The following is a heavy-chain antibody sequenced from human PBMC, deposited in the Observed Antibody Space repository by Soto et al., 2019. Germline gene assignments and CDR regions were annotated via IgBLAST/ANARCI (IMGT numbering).Heavy chain of an antibody. V-gene: IGHV1-18*04. CDR2: ISAYNGNT. CDR3: ARVGYYDSSGYQGWFDP. Sequence: ASVKVSCKASGYTFTSYGISWVRQAPGQGLEWMGWISAYNGNTNYAQKLQGRVTMTTDTSTSTAYMELRSLRSDDTAVYYCARVGYYDSSGYQGWFDPWGQGTLVTVSS. D-gene: IGHD3-22*01. J-gene: IGHJ5*02. CDR1: GYTFTSYG.